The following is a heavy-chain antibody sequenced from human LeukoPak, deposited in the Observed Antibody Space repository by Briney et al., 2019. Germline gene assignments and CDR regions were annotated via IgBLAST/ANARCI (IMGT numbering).Heavy chain of an antibody. V-gene: IGHV4-30-4*08. CDR1: GGSISSGDYY. Sequence: SETLSLTCTVSGGSISSGDYYWSWTRQPPGKGLEWIGYIYYSGSTYYNPSLKSRVTISVDTSKNQFSLKLSSVTAADTAVYYCARVRNTAMVPDAFDIWGQGTMVTVSS. D-gene: IGHD5-18*01. CDR3: ARVRNTAMVPDAFDI. J-gene: IGHJ3*02. CDR2: IYYSGST.